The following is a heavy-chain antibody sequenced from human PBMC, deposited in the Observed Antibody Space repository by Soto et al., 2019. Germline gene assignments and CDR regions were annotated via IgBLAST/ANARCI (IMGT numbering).Heavy chain of an antibody. J-gene: IGHJ4*02. CDR2: IKSKADGGTT. CDR1: GVPFTNAW. CDR3: TTELTVIGGALY. Sequence: EVQLVESVGGLVKPGGSLRLSCAASGVPFTNAWMHWVRQAPGTVLEWVGRIKSKADGGTTDYAAPVKGRFTISRDDSESTLYLQMSSRNTADTAVYYCTTELTVIGGALYWGQGTLVTVSS. D-gene: IGHD2-21*01. V-gene: IGHV3-15*07.